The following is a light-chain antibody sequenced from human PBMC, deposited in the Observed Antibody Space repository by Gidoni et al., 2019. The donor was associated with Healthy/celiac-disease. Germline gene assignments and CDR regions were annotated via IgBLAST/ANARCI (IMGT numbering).Light chain of an antibody. Sequence: SALTQPASVSGSPGQSIPISCTGTSSDVGGYNYVSWYQQHPGKAPKLMIYEVSNRPSGVSNRFSGSKSGNTASLTISGLQAEDEADYYCSSYTSSSTLEWVFGGGTKLTVL. V-gene: IGLV2-14*01. J-gene: IGLJ3*02. CDR1: SSDVGGYNY. CDR3: SSYTSSSTLEWV. CDR2: EVS.